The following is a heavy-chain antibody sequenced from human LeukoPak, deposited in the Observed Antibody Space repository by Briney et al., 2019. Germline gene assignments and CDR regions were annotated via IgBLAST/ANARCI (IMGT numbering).Heavy chain of an antibody. D-gene: IGHD5-12*01. J-gene: IGHJ4*02. V-gene: IGHV1-2*02. Sequence: ASVKVSCTASGYTFTGYYMHWVRQAPGQGLEWMGWINPNSGGTNYAQKFQGRVTMTRDTSISTAYMELSRLRSDDTAVYYCAREDIVATMGFDYWGQGTLVTVSS. CDR2: INPNSGGT. CDR1: GYTFTGYY. CDR3: AREDIVATMGFDY.